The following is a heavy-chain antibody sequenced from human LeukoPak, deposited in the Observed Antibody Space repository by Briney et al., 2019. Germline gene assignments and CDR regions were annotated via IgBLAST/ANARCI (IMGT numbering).Heavy chain of an antibody. Sequence: SETLSLTCTVSGGSISSYFWSWIRQPPGKGLEWIGYIYYSGSTNYSPSLKSRVTISVDTSKNQFSLKLSSVTAADTAVYYCARENYGSGSCFDYWGQGTLVTVSS. V-gene: IGHV4-59*01. CDR3: ARENYGSGSCFDY. CDR2: IYYSGST. D-gene: IGHD3-10*01. J-gene: IGHJ4*02. CDR1: GGSISSYF.